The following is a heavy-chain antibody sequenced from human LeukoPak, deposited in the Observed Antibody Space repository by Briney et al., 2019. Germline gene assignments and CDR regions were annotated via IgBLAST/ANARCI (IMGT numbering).Heavy chain of an antibody. CDR2: ISSSSSTI. D-gene: IGHD4-23*01. J-gene: IGHJ4*02. V-gene: IGHV3-48*01. CDR1: GFTFSSYS. Sequence: GGSLRLSCAASGFTFSSYSMNWVRQAPGKGLEWVSYISSSSSTIYYADSVKGRFTISRDNAKNSLYLQMNSLRAEDTAVYYCARSGPWRTTVVTPSYFDYWGQGTLVTVSS. CDR3: ARSGPWRTTVVTPSYFDY.